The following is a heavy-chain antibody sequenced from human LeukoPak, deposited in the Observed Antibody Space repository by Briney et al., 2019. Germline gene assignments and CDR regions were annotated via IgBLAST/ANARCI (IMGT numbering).Heavy chain of an antibody. CDR3: ARVGRWFGELTSGAFDI. CDR1: GITLSNYG. V-gene: IGHV3-23*01. Sequence: GGSLRLSCAVSGITLSNYGMSWVRQAPGKGLEWVAGISDSGGRTNYADSVKGRFTISRHNSKNTLYLQMNSLRAEDTAVYYCARVGRWFGELTSGAFDIWGQGTMVTVSS. J-gene: IGHJ3*02. CDR2: ISDSGGRT. D-gene: IGHD3-10*01.